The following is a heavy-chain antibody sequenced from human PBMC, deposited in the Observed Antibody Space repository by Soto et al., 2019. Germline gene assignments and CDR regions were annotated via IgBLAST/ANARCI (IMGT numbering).Heavy chain of an antibody. Sequence: QVQLVESGGGVVPPGRSLKLSCIASGFAFGSHGMHWVRQVSGKGLEWIGAFYDSGTSYYSPSLKSRMTISVDSSKNQFSLTLTSVTAADTAVYYCARGTRDYFDTTGPGYGMDVWGQGTTVTVSS. CDR1: GFAFGSHGMH. D-gene: IGHD3-22*01. V-gene: IGHV4-38-2*02. J-gene: IGHJ6*02. CDR3: ARGTRDYFDTTGPGYGMDV. CDR2: FYDSGTS.